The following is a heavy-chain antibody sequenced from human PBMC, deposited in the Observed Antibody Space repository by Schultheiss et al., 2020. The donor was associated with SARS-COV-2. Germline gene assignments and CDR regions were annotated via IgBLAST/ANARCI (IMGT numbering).Heavy chain of an antibody. CDR1: GFTVSSNY. J-gene: IGHJ4*02. D-gene: IGHD5-18*01. CDR3: AKDLYSYGLTPSDY. V-gene: IGHV3-23*01. Sequence: GESLKISCAASGFTVSSNYMSWVRQAPGKGLEWVSAISGSGGSTYYADSVKGRFTISRDNSKNTLYLQMNSLRAEDTAVYYCAKDLYSYGLTPSDYWGQGTLVTVSS. CDR2: ISGSGGST.